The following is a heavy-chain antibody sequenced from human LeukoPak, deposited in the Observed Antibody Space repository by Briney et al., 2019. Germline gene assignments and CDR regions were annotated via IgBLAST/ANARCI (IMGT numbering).Heavy chain of an antibody. CDR3: ARSEIYCNNGFCYREPCDY. CDR2: INPYSGGT. Sequence: GASVEVSCKASGYVFTDYYIHWVRQAPGQGLEWMGWINPYSGGTNYAQKFRGRVTMTRDTSISTAYVDLSRLTSDDTAVYYCARSEIYCNNGFCYREPCDYWGQGTLVTVSS. D-gene: IGHD2-8*01. CDR1: GYVFTDYY. J-gene: IGHJ4*02. V-gene: IGHV1-2*02.